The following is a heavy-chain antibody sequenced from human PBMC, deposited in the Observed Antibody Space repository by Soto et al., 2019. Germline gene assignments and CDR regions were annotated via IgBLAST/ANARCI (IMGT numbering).Heavy chain of an antibody. V-gene: IGHV3-23*04. Sequence: EVQLVESGGGLVQPGGSLRLSCAASGFTFSSYAMSWVRQAPGKGLEWVSAISGSGGSTYYADSVKGRFTISRDNSKNTLYLQMNSLRAEDTAVYYCKGSGYYYHYYYGMDVWGQGTTVTVSS. CDR3: KGSGYYYHYYYGMDV. CDR2: ISGSGGST. J-gene: IGHJ6*02. D-gene: IGHD3-22*01. CDR1: GFTFSSYA.